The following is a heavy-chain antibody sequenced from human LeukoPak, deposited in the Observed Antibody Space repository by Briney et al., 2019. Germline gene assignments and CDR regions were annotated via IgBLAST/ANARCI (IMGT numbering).Heavy chain of an antibody. D-gene: IGHD6-13*01. Sequence: GGSLRLSCSASGFTFSSYAMHWVRQAPGKGLEYVSAISSNGGSTYYADSVKGRFTISRDNSKNSLYLQVNSLRDEDTALYYCARGSDSSSWKTWFDPWGQGTLVIVSS. CDR3: ARGSDSSSWKTWFDP. CDR2: ISSNGGST. V-gene: IGHV3-64*04. CDR1: GFTFSSYA. J-gene: IGHJ5*02.